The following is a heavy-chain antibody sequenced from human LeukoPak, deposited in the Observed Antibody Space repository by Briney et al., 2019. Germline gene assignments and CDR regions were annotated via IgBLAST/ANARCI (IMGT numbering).Heavy chain of an antibody. CDR2: IYYSGST. V-gene: IGHV4-59*01. CDR3: ARDPLVRGPYFYYYGMDV. Sequence: PSETLSLTCTVSGGSISSYYWSWIRQPPGKGLEWIGYIYYSGSTNYNPSLKSRVTISVDTSKNQFSLKLSSVTAADTAVYYCARDPLVRGPYFYYYGMDVWGQGTTVTVS. D-gene: IGHD2-2*01. J-gene: IGHJ6*02. CDR1: GGSISSYY.